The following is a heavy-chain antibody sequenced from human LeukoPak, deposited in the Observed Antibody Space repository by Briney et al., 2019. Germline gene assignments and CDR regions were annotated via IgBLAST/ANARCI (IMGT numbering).Heavy chain of an antibody. D-gene: IGHD6-19*01. J-gene: IGHJ6*04. CDR2: INHSGST. CDR3: ARGRNSYSSGWFRDYGMDV. Sequence: SETLSLTCAVYGGSFSGYYWSWIRQPPGKGLEWIGEINHSGSTNYNPSLKSRVTISVDTSKNQFSLKLSSVTAADTAVYYCARGRNSYSSGWFRDYGMDVWGKGTTDTVSS. V-gene: IGHV4-34*01. CDR1: GGSFSGYY.